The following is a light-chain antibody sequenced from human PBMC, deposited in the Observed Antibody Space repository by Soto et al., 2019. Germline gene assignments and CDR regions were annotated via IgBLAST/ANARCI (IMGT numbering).Light chain of an antibody. J-gene: IGKJ2*01. CDR1: QSVSSNY. Sequence: EIVLTQSPGTLSLSPGERATLSRRASQSVSSNYLAWYQQTPGQAPRLLIYGASSRATGIPDRFSGSGSGTDFTLTISRLEPEDCAVYYCQHYGRSAYTFGQGTTLEIK. CDR2: GAS. CDR3: QHYGRSAYT. V-gene: IGKV3-20*01.